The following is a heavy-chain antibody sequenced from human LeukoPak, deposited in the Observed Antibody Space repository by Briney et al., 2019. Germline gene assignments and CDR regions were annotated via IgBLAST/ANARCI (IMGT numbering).Heavy chain of an antibody. V-gene: IGHV4-59*08. CDR2: IYYSGST. D-gene: IGHD3-3*01. Sequence: PSETLSLTCTVSGGSISSYYWSWIRQPPGKGLEGIGYIYYSGSTNYNPSLKSRVTISVDTSKNQFSLKLSSVTAADTAVYYCARHRDPCDFWSGYYQHYGMDVWGQGTTVTVSS. CDR1: GGSISSYY. J-gene: IGHJ6*02. CDR3: ARHRDPCDFWSGYYQHYGMDV.